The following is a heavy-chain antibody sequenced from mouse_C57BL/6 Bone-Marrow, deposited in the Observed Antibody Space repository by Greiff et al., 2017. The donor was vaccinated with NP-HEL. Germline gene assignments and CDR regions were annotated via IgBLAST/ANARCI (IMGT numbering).Heavy chain of an antibody. Sequence: EVKLMESGGGLVQPGGSLSLSCAASGFTFTDYYMSWVRQPPGKALEWLGFIRNKANGYTTEYSASVKGRFTISRDNSQSILYLQMNALRAEDSATYYCASNNWDEAWFAYWGQGTLVTVSA. J-gene: IGHJ3*01. CDR1: GFTFTDYY. V-gene: IGHV7-3*01. CDR3: ASNNWDEAWFAY. D-gene: IGHD4-1*01. CDR2: IRNKANGYTT.